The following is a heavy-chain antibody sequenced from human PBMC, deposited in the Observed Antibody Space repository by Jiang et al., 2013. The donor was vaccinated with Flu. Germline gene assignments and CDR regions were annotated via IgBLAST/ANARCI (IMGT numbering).Heavy chain of an antibody. J-gene: IGHJ4*02. CDR2: IYYSGST. V-gene: IGHV4-59*01. D-gene: IGHD3-22*01. CDR3: ARGDGSGYYRTDY. CDR1: GGSISSYY. Sequence: TLSLTCTVSGGSISSYYWSWIRQPPGKGLEWIGYIYYSGSTNYNPSLKSRVTISVDTSKNQFSLKLSSVTAADTAVYYCARGDGSGYYRTDYWGQGTLVTVSS.